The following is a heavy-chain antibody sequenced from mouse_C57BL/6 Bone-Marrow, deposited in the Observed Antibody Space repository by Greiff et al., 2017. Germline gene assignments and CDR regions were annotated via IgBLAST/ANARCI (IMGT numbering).Heavy chain of an antibody. Sequence: QVQLKQSGAELMKPGASVKLSCKATGYTFTGYWIEWVKQRPGHGLEWIGEILPGSGSTNYNEKFKGKATFTADTSSNTAYMQLSSLTTEDSAIYYCARAPYYDYDGAWFAYWGQGTLVTVSA. CDR1: GYTFTGYW. J-gene: IGHJ3*01. V-gene: IGHV1-9*01. D-gene: IGHD2-4*01. CDR2: ILPGSGST. CDR3: ARAPYYDYDGAWFAY.